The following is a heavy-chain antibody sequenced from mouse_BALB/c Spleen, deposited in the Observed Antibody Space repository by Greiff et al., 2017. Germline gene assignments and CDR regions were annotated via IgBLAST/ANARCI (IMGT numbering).Heavy chain of an antibody. CDR1: GFAFSSYD. Sequence: EVNVVESGGGLVKPGGSLRLSCAASGFAFSSYDMSWVRQTPEKRLEWVAYISSGGGSTYYPDTVKGRFTISRDNAKNTLYLQMSSLKSEDTAMYYCARPTGYYYAMDYWGQGTSVTVSS. CDR2: ISSGGGST. D-gene: IGHD2-2*01. V-gene: IGHV5-12-1*01. CDR3: ARPTGYYYAMDY. J-gene: IGHJ4*01.